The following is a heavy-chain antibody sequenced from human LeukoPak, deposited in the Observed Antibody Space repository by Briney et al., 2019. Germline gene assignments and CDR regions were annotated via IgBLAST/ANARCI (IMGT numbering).Heavy chain of an antibody. Sequence: SETLSLTCTVSGGSMSTYYWTWIRQSPGKGLEWMGYIYHSGSTKYNPSLESRVTISVDTSKNQFSLKLRSATAADTAVYYCARSSRGLGYDFPFDYWGQGTLVAVSS. CDR2: IYHSGST. J-gene: IGHJ4*02. CDR1: GGSMSTYY. D-gene: IGHD3-3*01. V-gene: IGHV4-59*01. CDR3: ARSSRGLGYDFPFDY.